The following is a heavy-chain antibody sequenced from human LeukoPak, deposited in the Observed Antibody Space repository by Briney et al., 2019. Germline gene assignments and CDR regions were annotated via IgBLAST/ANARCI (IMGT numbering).Heavy chain of an antibody. CDR1: GFKFTTKW. J-gene: IGHJ4*02. V-gene: IGHV3-7*01. CDR2: INQNGSEK. CDR3: ADPPSDF. Sequence: AGSLRLSCENSGFKFTTKWLTWVRQAPGKVLEWVANINQNGSEKYHGDSVKGRFIISRDNAKRSLFLEMSSLRAEDTAVYYCADPPSDFWGQGTLVAVST.